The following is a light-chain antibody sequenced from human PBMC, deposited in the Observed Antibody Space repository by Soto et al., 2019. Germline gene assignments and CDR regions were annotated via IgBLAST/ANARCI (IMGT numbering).Light chain of an antibody. CDR2: QAS. Sequence: DIQMTQPPSTLSTSVGDRVTITCRASQSISTWLAWYQQKPGKAPKLVIYQASSLESGVTSRFSGSGSGTEFTLTISSLQADDFATYYCQEYSRDPRRFGQGTKVDIK. V-gene: IGKV1-5*03. J-gene: IGKJ1*01. CDR3: QEYSRDPRR. CDR1: QSISTW.